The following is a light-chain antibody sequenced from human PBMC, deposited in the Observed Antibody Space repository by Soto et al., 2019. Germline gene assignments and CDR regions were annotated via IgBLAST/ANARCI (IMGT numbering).Light chain of an antibody. V-gene: IGKV1-39*01. Sequence: DIQFAQSPSFLSASVGDRVTITFRASQGISSYLAWYQQKPGKAPKLLIYAASSLQSGVPSRFSGSGSGTDFTLTISSLQPEDFATYYCQQSYSTSWTFGQGIRWIS. J-gene: IGKJ1*01. CDR1: QGISSY. CDR2: AAS. CDR3: QQSYSTSWT.